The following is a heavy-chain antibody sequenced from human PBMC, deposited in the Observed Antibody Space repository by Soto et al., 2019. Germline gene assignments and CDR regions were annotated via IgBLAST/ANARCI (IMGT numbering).Heavy chain of an antibody. CDR1: GFTFSSYG. J-gene: IGHJ4*02. D-gene: IGHD2-15*01. Sequence: GGSLRLSCAASGFTFSSYGMHWVRQAPGKGLEWVAVISYDGSNKYYADSVKGRFTISRDNSKNTLYLQMNSLRAEDTAVYYCAKERDIVVVVATIDYWGQGTLVTVSS. CDR2: ISYDGSNK. CDR3: AKERDIVVVVATIDY. V-gene: IGHV3-30*18.